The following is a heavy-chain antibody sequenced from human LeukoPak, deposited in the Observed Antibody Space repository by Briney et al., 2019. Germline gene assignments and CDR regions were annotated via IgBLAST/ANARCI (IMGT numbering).Heavy chain of an antibody. Sequence: PGGSLRLSCAAPGFTFSSYGMHWVRQAPGKGLEWVAFIRYDGSNKYYADSVKGRFTISRDNSKNTLYLQMNSLRAEDTAVYYCAKGNSGYYNDAFDIWGQGTMVTVSS. CDR3: AKGNSGYYNDAFDI. D-gene: IGHD3-22*01. V-gene: IGHV3-30*02. CDR1: GFTFSSYG. CDR2: IRYDGSNK. J-gene: IGHJ3*02.